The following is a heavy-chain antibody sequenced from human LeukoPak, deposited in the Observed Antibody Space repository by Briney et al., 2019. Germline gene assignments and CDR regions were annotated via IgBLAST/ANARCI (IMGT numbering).Heavy chain of an antibody. Sequence: SETLSLTCAVYGGSFSGYYWSWIRQPAGKGLEWIGRVYNSGSTNYNPSLKSRVTMSVDTSKNQFSLKLSSVTAADTAVYYCARGAYGSDSLNFFDPWGQGTLVTVSS. J-gene: IGHJ5*02. CDR2: VYNSGST. V-gene: IGHV4-59*10. CDR3: ARGAYGSDSLNFFDP. CDR1: GGSFSGYY. D-gene: IGHD3-10*01.